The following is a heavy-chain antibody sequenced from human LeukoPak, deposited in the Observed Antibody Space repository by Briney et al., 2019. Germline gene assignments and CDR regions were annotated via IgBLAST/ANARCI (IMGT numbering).Heavy chain of an antibody. J-gene: IGHJ5*02. Sequence: PSETLSLTCTVSGGSISSYYWNWIRQPPGKGPEWIGYIYYSGSTKYNPSLKSRVTIPVDTSKNQFSLKLSSVTAADTAVYYCARQRVGAISWFDPWGQGTLVTVSS. CDR3: ARQRVGAISWFDP. V-gene: IGHV4-59*08. CDR2: IYYSGST. D-gene: IGHD1-26*01. CDR1: GGSISSYY.